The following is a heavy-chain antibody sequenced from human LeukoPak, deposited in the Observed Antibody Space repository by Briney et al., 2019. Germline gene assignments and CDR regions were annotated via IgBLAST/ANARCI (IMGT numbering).Heavy chain of an antibody. Sequence: GAPLRISCEAHGLTLSSHAMHWVRQAPAKGLEWVAVISQDGSERQYTDSVKGRFTITRDNPRNTQYLRMNTLRAEDTAVYSCAKEPSSGWNPTRYFDYWGQGTLVTVSS. D-gene: IGHD6-19*01. CDR2: ISQDGSER. J-gene: IGHJ4*02. V-gene: IGHV3-30-3*01. CDR3: AKEPSSGWNPTRYFDY. CDR1: GLTLSSHA.